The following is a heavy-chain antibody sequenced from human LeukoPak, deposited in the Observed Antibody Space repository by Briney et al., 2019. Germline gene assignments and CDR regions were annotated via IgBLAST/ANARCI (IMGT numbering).Heavy chain of an antibody. J-gene: IGHJ4*02. D-gene: IGHD4-17*01. V-gene: IGHV3-30-3*01. CDR2: ISYDGSNK. CDR1: GFTFSSYA. CDR3: ARDWGQYYGDNYFDY. Sequence: GGSLRLSCTASGFTFSSYAMHWVRQAPGKGLEWVAVISYDGSNKYYADSVKGRFTISRDNSKNTLYLQMNSLRAEDTAVYYCARDWGQYYGDNYFDYWGQGTLVTVSS.